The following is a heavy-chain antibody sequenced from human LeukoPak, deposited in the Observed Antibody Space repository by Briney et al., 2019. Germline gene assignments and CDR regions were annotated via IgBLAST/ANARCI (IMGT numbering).Heavy chain of an antibody. CDR2: MNPNSGNT. V-gene: IGHV1-8*01. CDR1: GYTFTSYD. CDR3: ARDRSGSYYSYFDY. J-gene: IGHJ4*02. Sequence: ASVKVSCKASGYTFTSYDINWVRQATGQGLEWMGWMNPNSGNTGYAQKFQGRVTITADESMSTAYMELSSLRSEDTAVYYCARDRSGSYYSYFDYWGQGTLVTVSS. D-gene: IGHD1-26*01.